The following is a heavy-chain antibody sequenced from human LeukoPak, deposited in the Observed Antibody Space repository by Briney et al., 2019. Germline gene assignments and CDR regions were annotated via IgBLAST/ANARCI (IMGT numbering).Heavy chain of an antibody. D-gene: IGHD3-3*01. CDR1: GFTFSDYY. Sequence: PGGSLRLSCAASGFTFSDYYMSWIRQAPGKGLEWVSYISSSGSTIYYADSVKGRFTISRDNAKNPLYLQMNSLRAEDTAVYYCARWGYDFWSGYSPTYYYYGMDVWGQGTTVTVSS. V-gene: IGHV3-11*01. CDR2: ISSSGSTI. CDR3: ARWGYDFWSGYSPTYYYYGMDV. J-gene: IGHJ6*02.